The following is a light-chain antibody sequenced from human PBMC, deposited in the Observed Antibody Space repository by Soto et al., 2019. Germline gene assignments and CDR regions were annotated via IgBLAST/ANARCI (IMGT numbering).Light chain of an antibody. V-gene: IGKV3-20*01. CDR1: QSVSSSY. CDR2: GAS. CDR3: QQYGSSPET. Sequence: EIVLTQSPGTLSLSPGERATLSCRASQSVSSSYLAWYQHKPGQAPRLLIYGASSRATGIPDRFSGSGSGTDVTRTITRLEPADFAVYSCQQYGSSPETFGQGTKLEIK. J-gene: IGKJ2*01.